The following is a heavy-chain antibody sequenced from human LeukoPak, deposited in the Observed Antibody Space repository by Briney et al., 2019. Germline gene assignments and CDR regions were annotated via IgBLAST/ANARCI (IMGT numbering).Heavy chain of an antibody. V-gene: IGHV1-8*01. Sequence: GASMKVSCKASGYTFTSYDINWVRQATGQGLEWMGWMNPNSGNTGYAQEFQGRVTMTRNTSISTAYMELSSLRSEDTAVYYCARGSLYGEGTNDYWGQGTLVTVSS. J-gene: IGHJ4*02. D-gene: IGHD4-17*01. CDR3: ARGSLYGEGTNDY. CDR1: GYTFTSYD. CDR2: MNPNSGNT.